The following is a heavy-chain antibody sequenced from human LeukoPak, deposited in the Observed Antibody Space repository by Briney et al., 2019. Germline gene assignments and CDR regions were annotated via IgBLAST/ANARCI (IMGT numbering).Heavy chain of an antibody. CDR3: ARGGWGSFDY. Sequence: SETLSLTCTVSGGSISGYYWSWIRQPPGKGLEWIAFIYYSGTTNYNPSLKSRVTISLDTSKNQFSLKLISVTAADTAVYYCARGGWGSFDYWGQGSLVTVSS. D-gene: IGHD1-26*01. J-gene: IGHJ4*02. CDR1: GGSISGYY. CDR2: IYYSGTT. V-gene: IGHV4-59*01.